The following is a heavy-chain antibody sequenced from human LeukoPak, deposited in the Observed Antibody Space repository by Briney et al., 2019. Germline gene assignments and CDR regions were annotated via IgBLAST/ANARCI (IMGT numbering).Heavy chain of an antibody. Sequence: GRSLRLSCAASGFTFSSYGMHWVRQAPGKGLEWVAVIWYDGSNKYYADSVKGRFTISRDNSKNTLYLQMNSLRAEDTAVYYCARDCGGGSCDAFDIWGHGTMVTVSS. J-gene: IGHJ3*02. CDR2: IWYDGSNK. D-gene: IGHD2-15*01. V-gene: IGHV3-33*01. CDR1: GFTFSSYG. CDR3: ARDCGGGSCDAFDI.